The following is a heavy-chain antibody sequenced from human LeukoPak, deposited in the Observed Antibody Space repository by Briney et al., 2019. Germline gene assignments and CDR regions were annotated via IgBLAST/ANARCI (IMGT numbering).Heavy chain of an antibody. V-gene: IGHV3-21*01. CDR2: ISSSSSYI. CDR3: ARDRAYGDYLYGMDV. J-gene: IGHJ6*02. Sequence: AGGSLRLSCAASGFTFSSYSMNWVRQAPGKGLEWVSSISSSSSYIYYADSVKGRFTISRDNAKNSLYLQMSSLRAEDTAVYYCARDRAYGDYLYGMDVWGQGTTVTVSS. CDR1: GFTFSSYS. D-gene: IGHD4-17*01.